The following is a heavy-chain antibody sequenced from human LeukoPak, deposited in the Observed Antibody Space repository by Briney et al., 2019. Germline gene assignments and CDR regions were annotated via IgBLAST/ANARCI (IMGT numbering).Heavy chain of an antibody. CDR2: ISSGGSYI. J-gene: IGHJ3*02. CDR3: ARSVPAAIKNDAFDM. Sequence: GGSLRLSCAASGFTFSTYSMNWVRQAPGKGLEWVSSISSGGSYIFYADSLKGRFTISRSNAKNSLFLQMNSPRAEDTAVYYCARSVPAAIKNDAFDMWGHGTMVTVSS. D-gene: IGHD2-2*02. V-gene: IGHV3-21*01. CDR1: GFTFSTYS.